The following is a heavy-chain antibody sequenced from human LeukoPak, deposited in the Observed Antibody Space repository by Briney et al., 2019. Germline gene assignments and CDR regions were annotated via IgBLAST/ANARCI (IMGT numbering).Heavy chain of an antibody. Sequence: KTGGTLRLSCAASGFTFSSYSMNWVRQAPGKGLEWVSSISSSSSYIYYADSVKGRFTISRDNAKNSLYLQMNSLRAEDTAVYYCARDYDILTGYYLWFDPWGQGTLVTVSS. V-gene: IGHV3-21*01. D-gene: IGHD3-9*01. J-gene: IGHJ5*02. CDR1: GFTFSSYS. CDR2: ISSSSSYI. CDR3: ARDYDILTGYYLWFDP.